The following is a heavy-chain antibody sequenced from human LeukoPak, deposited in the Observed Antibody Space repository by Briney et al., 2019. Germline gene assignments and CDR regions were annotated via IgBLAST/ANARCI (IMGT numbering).Heavy chain of an antibody. D-gene: IGHD3-16*01. V-gene: IGHV3-21*01. Sequence: GGSLRLSCAASGFTFSSYSMNWVRQAPGKGLEWVSSISSSSSYIYYADSVKGRYTISRDNAKNSLYLQMNSLRAEDTAVYYCARVGGAVRIDYWGQGTLVTVSS. J-gene: IGHJ4*02. CDR1: GFTFSSYS. CDR2: ISSSSSYI. CDR3: ARVGGAVRIDY.